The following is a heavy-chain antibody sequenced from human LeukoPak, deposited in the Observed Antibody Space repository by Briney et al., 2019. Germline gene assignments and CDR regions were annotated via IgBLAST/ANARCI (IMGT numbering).Heavy chain of an antibody. CDR1: TFTVASSY. Sequence: GGSLRLSCAVSTFTVASSYMSWVRQTPGKGLVWVSDIYQGGSTYYSDSVKGRFTISRDISKNTLHLQMNNLRVDDTAVYYCARVRDVYNHVFENWGQGTLVTVS. D-gene: IGHD5-24*01. J-gene: IGHJ4*02. V-gene: IGHV3-53*01. CDR3: ARVRDVYNHVFEN. CDR2: IYQGGST.